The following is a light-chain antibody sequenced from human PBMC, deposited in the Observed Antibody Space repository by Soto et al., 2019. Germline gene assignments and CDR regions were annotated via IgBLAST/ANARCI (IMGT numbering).Light chain of an antibody. Sequence: QPVLTQPASVSGSPGQSITISCTGTSSDVGGYNYVSWYQQHPGKAPKLMISEVSNRPSGVSNRFSGSKSGNTASLTISGLQAEDEADYYCSSYISSSTVVFGGGTKVTVL. CDR3: SSYISSSTVV. CDR2: EVS. CDR1: SSDVGGYNY. J-gene: IGLJ2*01. V-gene: IGLV2-14*01.